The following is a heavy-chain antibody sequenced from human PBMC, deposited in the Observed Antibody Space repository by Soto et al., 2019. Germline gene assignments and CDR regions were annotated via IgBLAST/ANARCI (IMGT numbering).Heavy chain of an antibody. CDR1: GFTFSSYS. CDR3: ATNPPRGRVHYCSYGRDV. Sequence: EVQLVESGGGLVKPGGSLRLSCAASGFTFSSYSMNWVRQAPGKGLEWVSSISSSSSYIYYADSVKGRFTISRDNVKNSMYLQMNSLRAEDIAVYYCATNPPRGRVHYCSYGRDVWGQGTTVTVSS. J-gene: IGHJ6*02. CDR2: ISSSSSYI. V-gene: IGHV3-21*03. D-gene: IGHD2-15*01.